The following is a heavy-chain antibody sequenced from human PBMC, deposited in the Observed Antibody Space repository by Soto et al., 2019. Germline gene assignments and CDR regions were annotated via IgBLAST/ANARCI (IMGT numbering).Heavy chain of an antibody. J-gene: IGHJ4*02. Sequence: SETLSLTCTVSGGSISSYYWSWIRQPPGKGLEWIGYVYYSGSTNYNPSLKSRVTISVDTSKNQFSLKLSSVTAADTAVYYCARGVIRLPPEGFDYWGQGTLVTVSS. CDR1: GGSISSYY. CDR3: ARGVIRLPPEGFDY. V-gene: IGHV4-59*01. D-gene: IGHD3-16*02. CDR2: VYYSGST.